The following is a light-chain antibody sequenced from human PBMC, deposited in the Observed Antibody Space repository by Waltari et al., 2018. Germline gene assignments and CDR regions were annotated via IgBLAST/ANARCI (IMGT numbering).Light chain of an antibody. CDR3: AVWDDDLGGV. CDR1: NSNIGSNS. Sequence: QRVTISCSGSNSNIGSNSVNWYQQLPGTAPKLLIYNNNQGPSGVPDRFSASKSGTSASLAITGLQSEDEADYYCAVWDDDLGGVFGGGTKLTVL. V-gene: IGLV1-44*01. CDR2: NNN. J-gene: IGLJ3*02.